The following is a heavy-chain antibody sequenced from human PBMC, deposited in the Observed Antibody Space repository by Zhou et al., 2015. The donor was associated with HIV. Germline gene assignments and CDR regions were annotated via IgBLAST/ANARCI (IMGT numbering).Heavy chain of an antibody. V-gene: IGHV1-69*01. CDR3: AVMIEGAANFDY. Sequence: QVPLVQSGAEVKKPGSSVKISCEASGGTFTDVALTWVRQAPGQGLEWVGRIIPLVGTAIYVQKFQGRVTITADEATSTAYMELTSLRSEDTAVYYCAVMIEGAANFDYWGQGTLVTVSS. J-gene: IGHJ4*02. CDR1: GGTFTDVA. D-gene: IGHD1-26*01. CDR2: IIPLVGTA.